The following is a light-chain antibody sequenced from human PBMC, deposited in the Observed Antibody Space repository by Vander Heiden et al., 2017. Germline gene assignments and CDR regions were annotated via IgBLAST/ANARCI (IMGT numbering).Light chain of an antibody. J-gene: IGLJ1*01. CDR1: SGDVGGFDY. V-gene: IGLV2-8*01. CDR2: EVI. CDR3: CSYAGSIPYV. Sequence: QPALTPPPSASGSPGQSVTISCTGTSGDVGGFDYVSWYQHHPGKAPKLLIYEVIKRPSGVPDRFSGSRSGNTASLTVSGLLAEDEADYYCCSYAGSIPYVF.